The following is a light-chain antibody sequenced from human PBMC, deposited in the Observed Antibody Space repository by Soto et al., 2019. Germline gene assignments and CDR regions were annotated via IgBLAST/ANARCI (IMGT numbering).Light chain of an antibody. CDR1: SSNIGSNT. Sequence: QSVLTQPPSASGTPGQKVTIFCSGSSSNIGSNTVNWYQQLPGTAPKLLMYSFHQRPSGVPDRFSGSKSGTSASLAIKGLQFDDEADYYCAAWDDSLNGYVLGDGTKVTVL. CDR2: SFH. J-gene: IGLJ1*01. V-gene: IGLV1-44*01. CDR3: AAWDDSLNGYV.